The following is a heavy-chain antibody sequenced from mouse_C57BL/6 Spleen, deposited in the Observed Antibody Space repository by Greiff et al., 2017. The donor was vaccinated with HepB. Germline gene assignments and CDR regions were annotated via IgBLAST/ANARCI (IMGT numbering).Heavy chain of an antibody. D-gene: IGHD2-4*01. CDR1: GYTFPDYE. Sequence: VPLQQSGAELVRPGASVTLSCKASGYTFPDYEMHWVKQTPVHGLEWIGAIDPETGGTAYNQKFKGKAILTADKSSSTAYMALRRLTSEDSAVYYCTRDGDYEYYAMDYWGQGTSVTVSS. CDR2: IDPETGGT. CDR3: TRDGDYEYYAMDY. V-gene: IGHV1-15*01. J-gene: IGHJ4*01.